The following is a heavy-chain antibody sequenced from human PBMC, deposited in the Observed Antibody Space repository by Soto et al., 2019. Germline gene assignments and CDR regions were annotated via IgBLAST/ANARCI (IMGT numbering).Heavy chain of an antibody. CDR3: ARGGYMKVDWFDP. Sequence: QVQLQESGPGLVKPSETLSLTCTVSGGSISSYYWSWLRQPPGKGLEWIAYIYYSGSTTYNPSLTSRVTISVDTSKNQFSLRLSSVTSADTAVYYGARGGYMKVDWFDPWGQGTLVTVSS. V-gene: IGHV4-59*01. CDR1: GGSISSYY. J-gene: IGHJ5*02. CDR2: IYYSGST. D-gene: IGHD6-13*01.